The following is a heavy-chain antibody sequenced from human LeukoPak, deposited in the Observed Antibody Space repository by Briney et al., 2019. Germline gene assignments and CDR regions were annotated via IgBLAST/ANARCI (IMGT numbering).Heavy chain of an antibody. J-gene: IGHJ4*02. CDR3: AKATGYLL. Sequence: PGGSLRLSCAASGFTFDDYAMHWVRQAPGKGLEWVSTISNSDGSTYYADSVKGRFTISRDNSENTLYLQMNSLRAEDTAVYYCAKATGYLLWGQGTLVTVSS. D-gene: IGHD1-14*01. V-gene: IGHV3-23*01. CDR1: GFTFDDYA. CDR2: ISNSDGST.